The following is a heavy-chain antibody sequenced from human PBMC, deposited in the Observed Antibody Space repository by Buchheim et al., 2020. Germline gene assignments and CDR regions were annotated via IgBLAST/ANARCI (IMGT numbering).Heavy chain of an antibody. Sequence: QVQLVESGGGVVQPGRSLRLSCAASGFTFSSYAMHWVRQAPGKGLEWVAVISYDGRNKYYADSVKGRFTISRDNSKNTLYLQMNSLRAEDTAVYYCAKEMIVVVPSVHGYYYYGMDVWGQGTT. CDR2: ISYDGRNK. CDR1: GFTFSSYA. J-gene: IGHJ6*02. CDR3: AKEMIVVVPSVHGYYYYGMDV. D-gene: IGHD3-22*01. V-gene: IGHV3-30*04.